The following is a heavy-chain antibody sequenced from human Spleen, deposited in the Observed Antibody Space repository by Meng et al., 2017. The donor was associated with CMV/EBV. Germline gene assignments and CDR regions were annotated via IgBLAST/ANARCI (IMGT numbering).Heavy chain of an antibody. CDR2: FDPEDGET. V-gene: IGHV1-24*01. CDR1: NFSFDSYG. D-gene: IGHD2-8*01. J-gene: IGHJ5*02. CDR3: ATEGTGTNTNH. Sequence: ASVKVSCKASNFSFDSYGFTWVRQAPGKGLEWMGGFDPEDGETIYAQKFQGRVTMTEDTSTDTAYMELSSLRSEDTAVYYCATEGTGTNTNHWGQGTLVTVSS.